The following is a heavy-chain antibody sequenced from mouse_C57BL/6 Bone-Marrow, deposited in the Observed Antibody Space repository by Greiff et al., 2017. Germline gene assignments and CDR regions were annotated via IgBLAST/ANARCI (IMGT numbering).Heavy chain of an antibody. V-gene: IGHV5-16*01. J-gene: IGHJ3*01. CDR3: ARGEYYGSAWFAY. CDR2: INYDGSST. D-gene: IGHD1-1*01. Sequence: EVKLVESEGGLVQPGSSMKLSCTASGFTFSDYYMAWVRQVPEKGLEWVANINYDGSSTYYLDSLKSRFIISRDNAKNILYLQMSSLKSEDTATDYCARGEYYGSAWFAYWGQGTLVTVSA. CDR1: GFTFSDYY.